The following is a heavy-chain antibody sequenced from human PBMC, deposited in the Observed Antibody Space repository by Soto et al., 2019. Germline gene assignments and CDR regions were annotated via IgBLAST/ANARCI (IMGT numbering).Heavy chain of an antibody. J-gene: IGHJ4*02. CDR3: ARDRSVVRNVFGY. CDR1: GGTFSSYA. D-gene: IGHD3-10*01. V-gene: IGHV1-69*13. Sequence: ASVKVSCKASGGTFSSYAISWVRQAPGQGLEWMGGIIPIFGTANYAQKFQGRVTITADESTSTAYMELSSLRSEDTAVYYCARDRSVVRNVFGYWGQGTLVTVSS. CDR2: IIPIFGTA.